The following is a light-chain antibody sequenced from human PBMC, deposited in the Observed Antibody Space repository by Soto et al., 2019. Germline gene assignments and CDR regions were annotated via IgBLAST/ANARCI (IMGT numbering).Light chain of an antibody. CDR2: EVN. CDR1: SSDVGAYNY. J-gene: IGLJ1*01. CDR3: SSFAGSNSFV. V-gene: IGLV2-8*01. Sequence: QSALTQPPSASGSPGQSVTISCTGTSSDVGAYNYVSWYQQHPGKAPKVMIYEVNERPSGVPDRFSGSKSGNTASLTVSGLQSEDEADYYCSSFAGSNSFVFGAGTKLTVL.